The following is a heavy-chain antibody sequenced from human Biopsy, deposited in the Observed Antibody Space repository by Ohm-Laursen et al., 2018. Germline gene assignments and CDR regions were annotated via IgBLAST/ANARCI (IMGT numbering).Heavy chain of an antibody. CDR3: AREGGGLLPIRLTDF. J-gene: IGHJ4*02. D-gene: IGHD1-26*01. Sequence: SETLSLTCEVSGESFSDYYWSWIRQSPGKGLEWIVEINHRGRSSYSPSLQSRVTISVDASKNQFSLNIKSVTAADTAVYFCAREGGGLLPIRLTDFWGPGMMVTVSS. CDR1: GESFSDYY. V-gene: IGHV4-34*01. CDR2: INHRGRS.